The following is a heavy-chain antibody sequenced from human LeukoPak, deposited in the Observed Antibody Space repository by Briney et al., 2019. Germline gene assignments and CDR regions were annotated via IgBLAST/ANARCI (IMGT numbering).Heavy chain of an antibody. D-gene: IGHD6-19*01. CDR1: GYTFTGYH. J-gene: IGHJ6*02. CDR3: ARARQWLTPGGYYYYGMDV. V-gene: IGHV1-2*04. Sequence: ASVKVSCKASGYTFTGYHMHWVRQAPGQGLEWMGWINPNSGGTNYAQKFQGWVTMTRDTSISTAYMELSRLRSDDTAVYYCARARQWLTPGGYYYYGMDVWGQGTTVTVSS. CDR2: INPNSGGT.